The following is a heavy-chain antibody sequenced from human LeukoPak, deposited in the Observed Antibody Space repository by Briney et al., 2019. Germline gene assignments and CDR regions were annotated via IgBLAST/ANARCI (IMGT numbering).Heavy chain of an antibody. Sequence: ASVKVSCKVSGYTLTELSMHWVRQAPGKGLEWMGGFDPEDGETIYAQKFQGRVTMTEDTSTDTAYMALSSLRSEDTAVYYCATLAFSGIAAAGTDFQHWGQGTLVTVSS. CDR2: FDPEDGET. J-gene: IGHJ1*01. V-gene: IGHV1-24*01. CDR1: GYTLTELS. D-gene: IGHD6-13*01. CDR3: ATLAFSGIAAAGTDFQH.